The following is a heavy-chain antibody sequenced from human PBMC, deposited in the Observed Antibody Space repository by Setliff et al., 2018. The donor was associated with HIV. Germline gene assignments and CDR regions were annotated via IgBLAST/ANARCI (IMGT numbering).Heavy chain of an antibody. CDR1: GGSISSYH. CDR2: IYYSGST. D-gene: IGHD6-13*01. J-gene: IGHJ1*01. CDR3: ARVPTSSWYVTTQRTKEYFHH. Sequence: PSETLSLTCTVSGGSISSYHWSWIRQTPGKGLEWIGYIYYSGSTNYNPSLKSRVTISVDTSKNQFSLKLTSVTAADTAVYYCARVPTSSWYVTTQRTKEYFHHWGQGTLVTVSS. V-gene: IGHV4-59*01.